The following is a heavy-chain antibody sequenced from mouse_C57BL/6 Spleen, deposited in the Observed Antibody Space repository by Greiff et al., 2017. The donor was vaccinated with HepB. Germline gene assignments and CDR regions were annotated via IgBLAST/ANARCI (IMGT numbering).Heavy chain of an antibody. CDR2: ISSGGSYT. V-gene: IGHV5-6*01. CDR3: ASVPYGSSSYYFDY. D-gene: IGHD1-1*01. J-gene: IGHJ2*01. Sequence: EVKLVESGGDLVKPGGSLKLSCAASGFTFSSYGMSWVRQTPDKRLEWVATISSGGSYTYYPDSVKGRFTISRDNAKNTLYLQMSSLKSEDTAMYYCASVPYGSSSYYFDYWGQGTTLTVSS. CDR1: GFTFSSYG.